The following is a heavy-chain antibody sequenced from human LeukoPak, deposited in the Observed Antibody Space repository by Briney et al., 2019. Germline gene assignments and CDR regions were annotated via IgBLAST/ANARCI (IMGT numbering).Heavy chain of an antibody. Sequence: PSETLSLTCTVSGGSISSYSWSWIRQPPGKGLEWTGYIYYSGSTSSNPSLRSRLTISGDTSKNQFSLRLSSVTAADTAMYYCARDSGGAAGGSGMGYGFDIWGQGTMVTVSS. V-gene: IGHV4-59*01. CDR2: IYYSGST. D-gene: IGHD6-13*01. CDR1: GGSISSYS. CDR3: ARDSGGAAGGSGMGYGFDI. J-gene: IGHJ3*02.